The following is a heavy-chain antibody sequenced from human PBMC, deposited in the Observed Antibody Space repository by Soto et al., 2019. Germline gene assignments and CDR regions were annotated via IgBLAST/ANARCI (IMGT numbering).Heavy chain of an antibody. D-gene: IGHD5-12*01. J-gene: IGHJ3*02. CDR2: ISSSSSYI. CDR1: GFTFSSYS. V-gene: IGHV3-21*01. Sequence: GGSLRLSCAASGFTFSSYSMNWVRQAPGKGLEWVSSISSSSSYIYYADSVKGRFTISRDNAKNSLYLHMNSLRAEDTAVYYCATYEALDAFDIWGQGTMDTVSS. CDR3: ATYEALDAFDI.